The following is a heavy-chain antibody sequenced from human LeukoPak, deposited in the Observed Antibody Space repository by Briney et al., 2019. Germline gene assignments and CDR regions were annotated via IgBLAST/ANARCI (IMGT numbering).Heavy chain of an antibody. D-gene: IGHD3-10*01. CDR2: INSSGGST. CDR1: GYIFTSYY. CDR3: AREGSLISSALDY. J-gene: IGHJ4*02. Sequence: ASVKVSCKASGYIFTSYYMHWVRQAPGQGLEWMGVINSSGGSTGYAQKFQGSLTMTRDTSTGTVYMELSSLRSEDTAVYYCAREGSLISSALDYWGQGTLVTVSS. V-gene: IGHV1-46*01.